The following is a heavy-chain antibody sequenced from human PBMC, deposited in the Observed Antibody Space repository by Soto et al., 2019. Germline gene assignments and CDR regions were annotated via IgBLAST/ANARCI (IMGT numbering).Heavy chain of an antibody. Sequence: SVNVSCKSSGGTFSSYAISWVRQAPGQGLEWMGGIIPIFGTANYAQKFQGRVTITADESTSTAYMELSSLRSEDTAVYYCARDCSGGSCYPSYYYYGMDVWGQGTTVTVSS. CDR2: IIPIFGTA. CDR1: GGTFSSYA. J-gene: IGHJ6*02. V-gene: IGHV1-69*13. D-gene: IGHD2-15*01. CDR3: ARDCSGGSCYPSYYYYGMDV.